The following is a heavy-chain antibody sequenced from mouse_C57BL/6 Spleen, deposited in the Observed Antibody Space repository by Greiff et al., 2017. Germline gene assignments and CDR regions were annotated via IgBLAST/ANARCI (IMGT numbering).Heavy chain of an antibody. V-gene: IGHV1-55*01. CDR3: ARSSIYYDYDRFFAY. Sequence: QVQLQQPGAELVKPGASVKMSCKASGYTFTSYWITWVKQRPGQGLEWIGDIYPGSGSTNYNEKFKSKATLTVDTSSSTAYMQLSSLTSEDSAVXYCARSSIYYDYDRFFAYWGQGTLVTGSA. CDR1: GYTFTSYW. D-gene: IGHD2-4*01. CDR2: IYPGSGST. J-gene: IGHJ3*01.